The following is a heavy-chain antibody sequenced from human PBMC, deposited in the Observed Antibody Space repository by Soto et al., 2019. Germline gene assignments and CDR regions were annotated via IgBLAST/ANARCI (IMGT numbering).Heavy chain of an antibody. J-gene: IGHJ3*02. V-gene: IGHV4-59*01. Sequence: PSETLSLTCTVSGGSISSYYWSWIRQPPGKGLEWIADIYYSGSTNYSPSLKSRVTISVDTSKKQFSLNLSSVTAADTAVYFCATYVPDKLAVAGPSDAFDIWGQGTMVTVSS. CDR2: IYYSGST. D-gene: IGHD6-19*01. CDR3: ATYVPDKLAVAGPSDAFDI. CDR1: GGSISSYY.